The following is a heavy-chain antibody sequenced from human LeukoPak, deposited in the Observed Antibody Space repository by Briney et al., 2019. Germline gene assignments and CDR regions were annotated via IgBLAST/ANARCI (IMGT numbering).Heavy chain of an antibody. Sequence: GGSLRLSCAASGFIFSNYWMHWVRQAPGKGLEWVANINQDGSQKHFVGSVKGRFTISRDNAKNSLSLQMNSLRAEDAAVYYCARDGRYSTSWYDFDYWGQGTLVTVSS. CDR2: INQDGSQK. V-gene: IGHV3-7*04. CDR1: GFIFSNYW. J-gene: IGHJ4*02. D-gene: IGHD6-13*01. CDR3: ARDGRYSTSWYDFDY.